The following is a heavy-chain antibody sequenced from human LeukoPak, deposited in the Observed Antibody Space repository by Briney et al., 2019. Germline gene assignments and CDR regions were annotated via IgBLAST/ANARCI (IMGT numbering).Heavy chain of an antibody. V-gene: IGHV5-51*01. CDR1: GYIFTSYW. Sequence: GESLKISCKGSGYIFTSYWIGWVRQMPGKGLEWMGIIYPGDSDTRYGPSFQGQVTISADKSISTAYLQWSSLKASDTAMYYCAIPTASNYYGMDVWGQGTTVTVSS. CDR2: IYPGDSDT. J-gene: IGHJ6*02. CDR3: AIPTASNYYGMDV. D-gene: IGHD4-17*01.